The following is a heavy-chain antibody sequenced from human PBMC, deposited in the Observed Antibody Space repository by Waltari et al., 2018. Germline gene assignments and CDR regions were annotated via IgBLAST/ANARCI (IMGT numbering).Heavy chain of an antibody. CDR2: IYHSGST. CDR3: ARSAAIAATGPTYYMDV. J-gene: IGHJ6*03. V-gene: IGHV4-38-2*01. Sequence: QVQLQESGPGLVKPSETLSLTCAVSGYSISSGYYWGWIRQPPGKGLEWIGSIYHSGSTYYNPSLKSRVTISVDTSKNQFSLKLSSVTAADTAVYYCARSAAIAATGPTYYMDVWGKGTTVTVSS. CDR1: GYSISSGYY. D-gene: IGHD6-13*01.